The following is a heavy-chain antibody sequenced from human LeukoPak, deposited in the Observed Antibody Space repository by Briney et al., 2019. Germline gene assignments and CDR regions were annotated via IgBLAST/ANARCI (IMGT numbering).Heavy chain of an antibody. V-gene: IGHV4-59*11. Sequence: SEALSLTCTVSGGSISSHYWSWIRQPPGKGLEWIGYIYYSGTTNYNPSLKSRVTISVDTSKNQFSLKLSSVTAADTAVYYCARGLAGGRITIFGVVIREVGFDYWGQGTLVTVSS. J-gene: IGHJ4*02. CDR3: ARGLAGGRITIFGVVIREVGFDY. CDR2: IYYSGTT. CDR1: GGSISSHY. D-gene: IGHD3-3*01.